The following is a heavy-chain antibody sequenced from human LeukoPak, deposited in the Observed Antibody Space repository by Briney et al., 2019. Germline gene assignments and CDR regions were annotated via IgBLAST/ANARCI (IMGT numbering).Heavy chain of an antibody. Sequence: GGSLRLSCAASGFTFSSYAMSWVRQAPGKGLEWVSAISGSGGSTYYADSVKGRFTISRDNSKNTLYLQMNSLRAEDTAVYYCAKPPYVDTAMVTGFDYWGQGTLVTVSS. CDR2: ISGSGGST. J-gene: IGHJ4*02. CDR3: AKPPYVDTAMVTGFDY. V-gene: IGHV3-23*01. D-gene: IGHD5-18*01. CDR1: GFTFSSYA.